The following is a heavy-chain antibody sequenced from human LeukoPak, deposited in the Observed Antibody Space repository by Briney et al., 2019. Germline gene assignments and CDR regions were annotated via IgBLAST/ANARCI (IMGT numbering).Heavy chain of an antibody. J-gene: IGHJ4*02. CDR2: IRYDGSNK. V-gene: IGHV3-30*02. CDR3: AKDRGYSSGWYYFDY. D-gene: IGHD6-19*01. Sequence: GGSLRLSCAASGFTFSNYAMSWVRQAPGKGLEWVAFIRYDGSNKYYADSVKGRFTISRDNSKNTLYLQMNSLRAEDTAVYYCAKDRGYSSGWYYFDYWGQGTLVTVSS. CDR1: GFTFSNYA.